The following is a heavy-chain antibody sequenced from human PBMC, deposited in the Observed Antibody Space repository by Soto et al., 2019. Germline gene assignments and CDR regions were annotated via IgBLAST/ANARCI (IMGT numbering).Heavy chain of an antibody. CDR3: ARREIQGPIDY. J-gene: IGHJ4*02. CDR1: GYYISSSDL. Sequence: PSETLSLTCTVSGYYISSSDLWGWIRQPPGKGLEWIGYIYYSGTTYYNPSLKSRVTMSVDTSKNQFSLKLTSVTAVGTAVYYCARREIQGPIDYWGEGTLVTVS. D-gene: IGHD1-26*01. CDR2: IYYSGTT. V-gene: IGHV4-28*01.